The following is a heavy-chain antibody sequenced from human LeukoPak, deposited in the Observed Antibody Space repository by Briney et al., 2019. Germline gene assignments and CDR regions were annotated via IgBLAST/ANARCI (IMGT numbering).Heavy chain of an antibody. CDR1: GFTVSTYY. J-gene: IGHJ4*02. CDR3: ARGLGYCTSTTCLLPFDY. CDR2: IYSGGST. V-gene: IGHV3-53*01. D-gene: IGHD2-2*01. Sequence: PGGSLRLSCAASGFTVSTYYMTWVRHAPGKGLECVSVIYSGGSTYYADSVKGRFTVSRDNSKNTLYLQMNSLRAEDTAMYYCARGLGYCTSTTCLLPFDYWGQGTLVTVSS.